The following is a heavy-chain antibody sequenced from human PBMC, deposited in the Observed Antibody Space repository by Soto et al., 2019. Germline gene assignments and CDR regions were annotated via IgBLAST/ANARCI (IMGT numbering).Heavy chain of an antibody. Sequence: SETLSLTCTVSGGSISSGGYYWSWLRQHPGKGLEWIGYIFDSGTTYYNPSLKSRVTISVDPSKSQFSLRLTSVTATDTAVYYCASQASGWYPDSWSQGTLVTVSS. V-gene: IGHV4-31*03. CDR3: ASQASGWYPDS. CDR1: GGSISSGGYY. J-gene: IGHJ4*02. CDR2: IFDSGTT. D-gene: IGHD6-19*01.